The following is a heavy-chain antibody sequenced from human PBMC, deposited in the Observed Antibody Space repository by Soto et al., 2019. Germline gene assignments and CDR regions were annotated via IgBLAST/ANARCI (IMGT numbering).Heavy chain of an antibody. D-gene: IGHD6-13*01. CDR3: ARGIAAAGTGDNWFDP. CDR1: GGSISSYY. J-gene: IGHJ5*02. V-gene: IGHV4-59*12. Sequence: SETLSLTCTVSGGSISSYYWSWIRQPPGKGLEWIGYIYYSGSTNYNPSLKSRVTISVDKSKNQFSLKLSSVTAADTAVYYCARGIAAAGTGDNWFDPWGQGTLVTVSS. CDR2: IYYSGST.